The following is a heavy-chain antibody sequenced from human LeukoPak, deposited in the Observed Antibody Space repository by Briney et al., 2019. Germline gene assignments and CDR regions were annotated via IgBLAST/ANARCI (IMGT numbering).Heavy chain of an antibody. D-gene: IGHD1-1*01. CDR2: ISYDGSNK. CDR1: GFTFSSYG. J-gene: IGHJ3*02. Sequence: GGSLRLSCAASGFTFSSYGMHWVRQAPGKGLEWVAVISYDGSNKYYADSVKGRFTISRDNSKNTLYLQMNSLRAEDTAVYYCAKDRNWNDGGDAFDIWGQGTMVTVSS. CDR3: AKDRNWNDGGDAFDI. V-gene: IGHV3-30*18.